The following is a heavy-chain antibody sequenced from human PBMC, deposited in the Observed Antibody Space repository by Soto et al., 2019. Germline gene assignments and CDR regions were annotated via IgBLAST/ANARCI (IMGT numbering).Heavy chain of an antibody. D-gene: IGHD4-17*01. CDR1: GGSISSYY. V-gene: IGHV4-59*08. J-gene: IGHJ5*02. Sequence: PSETLSLTCTVSGGSISSYYWSWIRQPPGKGLEWIGYIYYSGSTNYNPSLKSRVTISVDTSKNQFSLKLSSVTAADTAVYYCARHDYDYGDSATKFDPWGQGTLVPVSS. CDR2: IYYSGST. CDR3: ARHDYDYGDSATKFDP.